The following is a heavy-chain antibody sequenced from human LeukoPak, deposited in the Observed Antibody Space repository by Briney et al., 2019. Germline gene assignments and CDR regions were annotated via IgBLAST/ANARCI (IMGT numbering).Heavy chain of an antibody. D-gene: IGHD6-13*01. CDR3: ARHLMVTADGSFDY. CDR1: GGSISSYH. J-gene: IGHJ4*02. Sequence: PSETLSLTCTVSGGSISSYHWSWIRQPPGKGLEWIGYIHYSGSTDYNASLKSRVTISIDTSKNQFSLKLSSVTAADTAMYYCARHLMVTADGSFDYWGQGTLVTVSS. CDR2: IHYSGST. V-gene: IGHV4-59*08.